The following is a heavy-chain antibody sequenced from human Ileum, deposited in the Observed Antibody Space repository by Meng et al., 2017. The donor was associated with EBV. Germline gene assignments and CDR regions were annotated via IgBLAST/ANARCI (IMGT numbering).Heavy chain of an antibody. CDR2: ISSHSGNT. Sequence: VVPLQYGAEGKQHVASVKVTCNDTGYSFSDYCITWVRQAPGQGLEWMGWISSHSGNTKYAQKIQGRVTMTTETITTTTYKVVMSLRTDDMAVYYCARGVVSGNLNWFDYWGQGTLVTVSS. CDR3: ARGVVSGNLNWFDY. V-gene: IGHV1-18*03. J-gene: IGHJ5*01. D-gene: IGHD2-21*02. CDR1: GYSFSDYC.